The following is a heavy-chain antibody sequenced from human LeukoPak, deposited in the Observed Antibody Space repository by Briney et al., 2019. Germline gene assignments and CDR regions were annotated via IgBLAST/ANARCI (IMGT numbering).Heavy chain of an antibody. V-gene: IGHV4-59*12. D-gene: IGHD3-10*01. J-gene: IGHJ5*02. Sequence: SETLSLTCTVSDDSISDYYRGWIRQPPGKGLEWIGYIHNSGTSTYNLSLKSRVTISVDKSKNQFSLKLSSVTAADTAVYYCARVTGSYYYGSGTTPGFDPWGQGTLVTVSS. CDR3: ARVTGSYYYGSGTTPGFDP. CDR2: IHNSGTS. CDR1: DDSISDYY.